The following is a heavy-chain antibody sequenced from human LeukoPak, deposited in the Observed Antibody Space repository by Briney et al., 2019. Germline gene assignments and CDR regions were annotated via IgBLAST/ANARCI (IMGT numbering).Heavy chain of an antibody. D-gene: IGHD2-15*01. Sequence: TGRSLRLSCAATGFTFSRFGMHWVRQAPGKGLEWLALIWKDGSDDYYADSVKGRFTISRDNSKNTLYLQMNSLRAEDTAVYYCAREEEFELPASLDYWGQGTVVTVSS. CDR1: GFTFSRFG. V-gene: IGHV3-33*01. CDR2: IWKDGSDD. CDR3: AREEEFELPASLDY. J-gene: IGHJ4*02.